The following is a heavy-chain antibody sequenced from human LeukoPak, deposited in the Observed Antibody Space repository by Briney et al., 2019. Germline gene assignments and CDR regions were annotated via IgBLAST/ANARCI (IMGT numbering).Heavy chain of an antibody. CDR3: AEYGDYDLGAFDI. V-gene: IGHV3-21*01. D-gene: IGHD4-17*01. J-gene: IGHJ3*02. CDR2: ISSSSSSYI. CDR1: GFTFSSYS. Sequence: PGGSLRLSCAASGFTFSSYSMNWVRQAPGKGLEWVSSISSSSSSYIYYADSVKGRFTISRDNAKNSLYLRMNSLRAEDSAVYYCAEYGDYDLGAFDIWGQGTMVTVSS.